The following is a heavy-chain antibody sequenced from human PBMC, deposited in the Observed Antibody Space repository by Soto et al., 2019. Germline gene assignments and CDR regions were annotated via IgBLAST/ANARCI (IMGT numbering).Heavy chain of an antibody. CDR2: IYWDDDK. V-gene: IGHV2-5*02. J-gene: IGHJ4*02. CDR1: GVSLTTSGVG. CDR3: AYRQRTVVVGAPFDL. D-gene: IGHD2-15*01. Sequence: QITLRESGPTLVQPTQTLTLTCTLSGVSLTTSGVGVGWIRQPPGKALEWLALIYWDDDKRFSPSLKSRLAITRDTSKNQVVMTMTDMPPVEAAIYYCAYRQRTVVVGAPFDLWGQGSQVTVSS.